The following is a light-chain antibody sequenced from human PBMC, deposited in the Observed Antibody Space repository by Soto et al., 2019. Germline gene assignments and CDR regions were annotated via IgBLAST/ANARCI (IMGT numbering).Light chain of an antibody. CDR3: QHYKMYSPWT. CDR1: QSITTR. V-gene: IGKV1-5*01. Sequence: DIQMTQSASAVSASPGDSATITCRASQSITTRLAWYQQIPGKAPKLLIYDVSSMQSGVPSRFSGSGSGTEFTLTISSLQPDDFAAYYCQHYKMYSPWTFGQGTKVDIK. J-gene: IGKJ1*01. CDR2: DVS.